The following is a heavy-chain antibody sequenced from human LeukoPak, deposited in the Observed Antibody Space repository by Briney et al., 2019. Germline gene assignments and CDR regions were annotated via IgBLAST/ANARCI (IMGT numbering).Heavy chain of an antibody. V-gene: IGHV3-23*01. D-gene: IGHD1-1*01. CDR2: IDISGGST. CDR3: ANEVRPNDY. CDR1: GFAFSSHA. Sequence: GGSLRLSCAASGFAFSSHAMCWVRQATGKGLEWVSSIDISGGSTYYADSAEGRFTISRDNSKNSLYLQMNGLRVEDTALYYCANEVRPNDYWGQGTLVTVSS. J-gene: IGHJ4*02.